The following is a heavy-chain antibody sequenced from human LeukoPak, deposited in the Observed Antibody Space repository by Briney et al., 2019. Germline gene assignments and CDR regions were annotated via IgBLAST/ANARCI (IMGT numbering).Heavy chain of an antibody. Sequence: GGSLGLSCSASKFTFSHYGMQWVRQAPGKGLEWVAVISGDGSIKIYADSVKGRFTLSRDNSINTVDLQMNSLRAEDTAVYYCVKEYHSRGFGAYFDYWGQGTLVTVSS. CDR2: ISGDGSIK. V-gene: IGHV3-30*18. CDR1: KFTFSHYG. D-gene: IGHD3-3*01. J-gene: IGHJ4*02. CDR3: VKEYHSRGFGAYFDY.